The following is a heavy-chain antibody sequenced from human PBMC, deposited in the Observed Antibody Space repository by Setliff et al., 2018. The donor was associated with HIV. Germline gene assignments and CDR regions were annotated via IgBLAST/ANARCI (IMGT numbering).Heavy chain of an antibody. CDR2: IKKSSDGGKT. CDR1: GFTFNNAW. D-gene: IGHD2-21*01. Sequence: GGSLRLSCVASGFTFNNAWMNWVRPAPGKGLEWLGRIKKSSDGGKTADASPVKGRFTISRDDPKNTLYLQMNSLKIEDTAVYFCATDNGPSYSMDIWGQGTTVTVSS. CDR3: ATDNGPSYSMDI. J-gene: IGHJ6*02. V-gene: IGHV3-15*01.